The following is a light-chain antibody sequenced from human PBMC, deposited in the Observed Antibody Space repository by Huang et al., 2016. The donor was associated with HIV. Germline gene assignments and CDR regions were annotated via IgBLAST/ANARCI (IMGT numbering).Light chain of an antibody. CDR2: DAS. V-gene: IGKV3-11*01. CDR3: QQRNNWPPWT. CDR1: PSIGSY. Sequence: EIVFTQSTATLSLSPGEGATLSCRASPSIGSYLAWYQQRPGQAPRLLIYDASIRSTGIPGRVSGRGSATDFTLTISSREPEDVAVNYCQQRNNWPPWTFGQGTKVELK. J-gene: IGKJ1*01.